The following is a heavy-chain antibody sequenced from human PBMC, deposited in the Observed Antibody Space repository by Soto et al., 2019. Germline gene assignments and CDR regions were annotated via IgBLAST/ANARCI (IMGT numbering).Heavy chain of an antibody. CDR3: ARDPGYSNYDFDY. Sequence: QVQLVESGGGVVQPGGALRLSCVASGLTFSSHARHWFRQAPGKGLGWVAVIGYDGSKKYYPVSVKGRFTVARDDSKNTLYLQMNSLRVEDTAVYYCARDPGYSNYDFDYWGQGTLVTVSP. CDR2: IGYDGSKK. D-gene: IGHD5-12*01. V-gene: IGHV3-33*01. CDR1: GLTFSSHA. J-gene: IGHJ4*02.